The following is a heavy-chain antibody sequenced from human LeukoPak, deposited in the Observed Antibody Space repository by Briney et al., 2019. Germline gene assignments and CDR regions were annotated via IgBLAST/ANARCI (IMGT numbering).Heavy chain of an antibody. V-gene: IGHV4-4*07. D-gene: IGHD2-2*01. Sequence: SETLSLTCTVSGGSISSYYWSWIRQPAGKGLEWIGSIYYSGSTYCNPSLKSRVTISVDTSKNQFSLKLSSVTAADTAVYYCAREDGVVVPAGFERKNNYYYYYYMDVWGKGTTVTVSS. CDR2: IYYSGST. CDR3: AREDGVVVPAGFERKNNYYYYYYMDV. J-gene: IGHJ6*03. CDR1: GGSISSYY.